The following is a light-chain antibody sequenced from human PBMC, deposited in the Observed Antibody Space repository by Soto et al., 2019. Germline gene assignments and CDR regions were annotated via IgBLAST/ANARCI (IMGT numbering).Light chain of an antibody. CDR3: QQYNNWPPLT. V-gene: IGKV3-15*01. CDR2: GAS. J-gene: IGKJ4*01. Sequence: EIVMTQSPATLSVSPGERATLSCRASQSVSSNLAWYQQKPGQAPRLLIYGASTRATGIPARFSGSGSATEFTLIISSLQSEDFAVYYCQQYNNWPPLTFGGGTKVEIK. CDR1: QSVSSN.